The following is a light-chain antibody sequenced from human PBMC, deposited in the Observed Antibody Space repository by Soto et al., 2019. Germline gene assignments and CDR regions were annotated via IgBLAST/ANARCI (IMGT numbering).Light chain of an antibody. Sequence: QSVLTQPPSVSGAPGQRVTISCTGSSSNIGAGYDVHWYQQLPGTAPKLLIYGNSNRPSGVPDRFSDSKSGTSASLAITGLQAEDEADYYCQSYDSSLSRVFGGGTQLTVL. CDR2: GNS. V-gene: IGLV1-40*01. CDR3: QSYDSSLSRV. J-gene: IGLJ2*01. CDR1: SSNIGAGYD.